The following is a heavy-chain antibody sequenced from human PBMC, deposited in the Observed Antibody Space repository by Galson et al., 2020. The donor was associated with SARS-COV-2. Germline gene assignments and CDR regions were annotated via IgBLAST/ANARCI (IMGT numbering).Heavy chain of an antibody. D-gene: IGHD2-2*01. V-gene: IGHV3-33*01. Sequence: GGSLRLSCAASGFTFSSYGMHWVRQAPGKGLEWVAVIWYDGSNKYYADSVKGRFTISRDNSKNTMYLQMNSLRAEDTAGYYCAREDVVVISDWGQGTLVTVSS. J-gene: IGHJ4*02. CDR2: IWYDGSNK. CDR1: GFTFSSYG. CDR3: AREDVVVISD.